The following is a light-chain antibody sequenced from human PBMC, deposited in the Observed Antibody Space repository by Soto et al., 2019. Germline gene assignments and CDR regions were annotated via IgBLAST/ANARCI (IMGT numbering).Light chain of an antibody. Sequence: QSVLTQPPSASGTPGQRVTISCSGSSSNIGSNTVNWYQQLPGTAPKLLIYSNNQRPSGVPDRFSGSKSGTSASLAISGLQSEDEADYYCAAWDDSLNGPLYVFGTGSKVTV. CDR3: AAWDDSLNGPLYV. J-gene: IGLJ1*01. V-gene: IGLV1-44*01. CDR1: SSNIGSNT. CDR2: SNN.